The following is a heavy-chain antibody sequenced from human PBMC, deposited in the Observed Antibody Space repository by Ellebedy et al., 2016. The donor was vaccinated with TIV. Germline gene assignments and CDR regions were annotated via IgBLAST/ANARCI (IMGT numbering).Heavy chain of an antibody. CDR2: INADGTTT. J-gene: IGHJ4*02. V-gene: IGHV3-74*01. CDR3: ARRNPSGYDPFLDS. D-gene: IGHD5-12*01. Sequence: GGSLRLSCAASGFTFNTFWMVWVRQAPGKGLEWISHINADGTTTTYADSVEGRFTISRDNAKNTLYLQMHSLRAEDTAEYYCARRNPSGYDPFLDSWGQGTLVTVSS. CDR1: GFTFNTFW.